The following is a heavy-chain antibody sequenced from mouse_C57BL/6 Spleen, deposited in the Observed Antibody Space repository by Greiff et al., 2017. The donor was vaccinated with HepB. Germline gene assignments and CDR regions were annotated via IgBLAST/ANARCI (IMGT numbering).Heavy chain of an antibody. CDR2: ISSGGDYI. CDR3: TRDQGYYSFDY. V-gene: IGHV5-9-1*02. Sequence: EVKLMESGEGLVKPGGSLKLSCAASGFTFSSYAMSWVRQTPEKRLEWVAYISSGGDYIYYADTVKGRFTISRDNARNTLYLQMSSLKSEDTAMYYFTRDQGYYSFDYLGQGTTLPVSS. J-gene: IGHJ2*01. CDR1: GFTFSSYA. D-gene: IGHD2-3*01.